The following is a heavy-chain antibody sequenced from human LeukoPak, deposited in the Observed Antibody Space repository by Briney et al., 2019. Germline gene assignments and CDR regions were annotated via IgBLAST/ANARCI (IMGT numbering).Heavy chain of an antibody. Sequence: GGSLRLSCAASGFTFSSYEMNWVGQAPGKGLEWVSYISSSGSTIYYADSVKGRFTISRDNAKNSLYLQMNSLRAEDTAVYYCARDGYSGYDAGEAFDIWGQGTMVTVSS. V-gene: IGHV3-48*03. CDR1: GFTFSSYE. D-gene: IGHD5-12*01. CDR3: ARDGYSGYDAGEAFDI. CDR2: ISSSGSTI. J-gene: IGHJ3*02.